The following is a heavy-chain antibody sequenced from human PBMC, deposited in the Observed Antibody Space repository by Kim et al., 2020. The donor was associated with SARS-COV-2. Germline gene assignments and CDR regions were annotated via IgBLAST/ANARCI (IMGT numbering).Heavy chain of an antibody. D-gene: IGHD5-12*01. V-gene: IGHV5-51*01. CDR3: VHGYDYVFFDY. CDR2: T. Sequence: TSYSPSFQGQVTISADKSISTAYLQWSSLKASDTAMYYCVHGYDYVFFDYWGQGTLVTVSS. J-gene: IGHJ4*02.